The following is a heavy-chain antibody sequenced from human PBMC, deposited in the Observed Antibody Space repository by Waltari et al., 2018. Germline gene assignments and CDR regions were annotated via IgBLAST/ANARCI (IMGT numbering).Heavy chain of an antibody. CDR2: INPNSGGT. CDR3: ARSAQPPGGHYYYYYYMDV. V-gene: IGHV1-2*02. D-gene: IGHD3-10*01. CDR1: GYTFTGYY. J-gene: IGHJ6*03. Sequence: QVQLVQSGAEVKKPGASVKVSCKASGYTFTGYYMHWVRQAPGQGLEWMGWINPNSGGTNYAQKFQGRVTRTRDTSISTAYMELSRLRSDDTAVYYCARSAQPPGGHYYYYYYMDVWGKGTTVTVSS.